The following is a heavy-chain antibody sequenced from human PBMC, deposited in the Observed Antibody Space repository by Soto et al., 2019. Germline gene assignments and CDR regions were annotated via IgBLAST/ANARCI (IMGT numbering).Heavy chain of an antibody. J-gene: IGHJ5*02. CDR1: GYTFTGYY. CDR2: INPNTGGT. D-gene: IGHD6-19*01. Sequence: ASVKVSCKASGYTFTGYYIHWVRQAPGQGLEWMGWINPNTGGTNYAQKFQGWVTMTRDTSISTAYMELRSLKSDDTAMYYCARDFLLYNSGFNCFEPWGQGTLVTVSS. CDR3: ARDFLLYNSGFNCFEP. V-gene: IGHV1-2*04.